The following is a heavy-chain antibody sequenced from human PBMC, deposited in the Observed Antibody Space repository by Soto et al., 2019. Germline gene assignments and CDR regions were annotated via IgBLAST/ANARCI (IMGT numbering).Heavy chain of an antibody. CDR3: ARAYYYGSGSYYKLNWFDP. V-gene: IGHV4-61*01. Sequence: TLSLTCTVSGGSVSSGSYYWSWIRQPPGKGLEWIGYIYYSGSTNYNPSLKSRVTISVDTSKNQFSLKLSSVTAADTAVYYCARAYYYGSGSYYKLNWFDPWGQGTLVTVSS. J-gene: IGHJ5*02. CDR2: IYYSGST. CDR1: GGSVSSGSYY. D-gene: IGHD3-10*01.